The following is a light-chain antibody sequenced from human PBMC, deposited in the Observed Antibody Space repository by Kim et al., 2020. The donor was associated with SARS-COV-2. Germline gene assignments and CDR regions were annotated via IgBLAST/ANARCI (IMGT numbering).Light chain of an antibody. CDR1: QSISDY. V-gene: IGKV1-39*01. Sequence: SASVGDRVTITCRASQSISDYLNWYQQKPGKAPHLLISAASSLQSGVPSRFSGSGSGTYFTLTISSLQPEDFATYYCQQSYSALTFGGGTKVDIK. CDR3: QQSYSALT. CDR2: AAS. J-gene: IGKJ4*01.